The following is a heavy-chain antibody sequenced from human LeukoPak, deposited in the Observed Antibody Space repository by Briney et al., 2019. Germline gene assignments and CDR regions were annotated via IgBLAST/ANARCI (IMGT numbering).Heavy chain of an antibody. CDR3: TNDFDY. CDR2: SSDSGGTT. J-gene: IGHJ4*02. CDR1: GFTFTTYA. V-gene: IGHV3-23*01. Sequence: GGSLRLSCAASGFTFTTYAMSWVHQAPGKGLEWVSISSDSGGTTYYADSVKGRFTISRDNSKNTLYLQMNSLRVEDTAVYYCTNDFDYWGQGTLVTVSS.